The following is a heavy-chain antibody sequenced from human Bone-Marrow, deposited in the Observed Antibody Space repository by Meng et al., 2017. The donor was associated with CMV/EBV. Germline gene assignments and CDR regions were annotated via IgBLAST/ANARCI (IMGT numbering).Heavy chain of an antibody. V-gene: IGHV1-8*01. D-gene: IGHD3-22*01. Sequence: ASVKVSCKTSGYTFTSYDINWVRQATGQGLEWMGWMNPYSGGTDYAQKFHGRVTLTRDTSISTAFMELSSLESDDTAVYYCARGIIGSSYYGSSGYYHFHYWGQGTPVTVSS. J-gene: IGHJ4*02. CDR2: MNPYSGGT. CDR3: ARGIIGSSYYGSSGYYHFHY. CDR1: GYTFTSYD.